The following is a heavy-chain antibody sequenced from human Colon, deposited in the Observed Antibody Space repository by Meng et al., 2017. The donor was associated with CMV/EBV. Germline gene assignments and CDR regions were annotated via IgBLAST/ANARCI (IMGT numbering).Heavy chain of an antibody. V-gene: IGHV3-74*01. D-gene: IGHD6-13*01. CDR1: GFTFSSYG. CDR3: LAATFY. J-gene: IGHJ4*02. CDR2: INSDGSGT. Sequence: GESLKISCAASGFTFSSYGMSWVRQVPGRGLVWVARINSDGSGTSYADSVKGRFTISRDNAKNTLYLQMNSLRAEDTAVYYCLAATFYWGQGTLVTVSS.